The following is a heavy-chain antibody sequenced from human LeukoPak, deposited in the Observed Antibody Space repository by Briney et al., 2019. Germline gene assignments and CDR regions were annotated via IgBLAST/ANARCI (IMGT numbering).Heavy chain of an antibody. J-gene: IGHJ5*02. CDR2: ISAYNGNT. CDR1: GYTFTSYG. V-gene: IGHV1-18*01. CDR3: ARGGSSWYLDNWFDP. D-gene: IGHD6-13*01. Sequence: GASVKVSCKASGYTFTSYGISWVQQAPGQGLEWMGWISAYNGNTNYAQKLQGRVTMTTDTSTGTAYMELRSLRSDDTAVYYCARGGSSWYLDNWFDPWGQGTLVTVSS.